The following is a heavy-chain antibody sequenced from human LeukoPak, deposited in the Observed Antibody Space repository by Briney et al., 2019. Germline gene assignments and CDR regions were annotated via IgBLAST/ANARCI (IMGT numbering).Heavy chain of an antibody. V-gene: IGHV1-2*02. CDR1: GYTFTGYY. CDR3: ARVSRVGGSRAFDI. J-gene: IGHJ3*02. CDR2: INPNSGGT. D-gene: IGHD3-16*01. Sequence: ASVKVSCKASGYTFTGYYMHWVRQAPGQGLEWMGWINPNSGGTNYAQKFQGRVTMTRDTSISTAYMELSRPRSDDTAVYYCARVSRVGGSRAFDIWGQGTMDTVSS.